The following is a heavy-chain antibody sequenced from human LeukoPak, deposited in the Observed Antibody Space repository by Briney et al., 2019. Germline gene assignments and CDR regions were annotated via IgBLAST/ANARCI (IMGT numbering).Heavy chain of an antibody. CDR1: GGSINSGGYF. CDR2: IYYTGST. J-gene: IGHJ6*03. D-gene: IGHD2-2*01. Sequence: SETLSLTCTVSGGSINSGGYFWTWIRQHPVKVLEWIGYIYYTGSTYYSPSLTSRVSLSIDTSNNQFSLKLSSVTAADTAMYYCARKVDQYYYYMDVWGKGTAVTVSS. CDR3: ARKVDQYYYYMDV. V-gene: IGHV4-31*03.